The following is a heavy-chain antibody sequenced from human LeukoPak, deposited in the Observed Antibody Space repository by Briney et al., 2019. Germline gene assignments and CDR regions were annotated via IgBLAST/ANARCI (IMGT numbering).Heavy chain of an antibody. CDR1: GYTFTGYY. CDR2: INPNSGGT. CDR3: ARVFEDIVVVPAAPFDY. J-gene: IGHJ4*02. Sequence: ASVKVSCKASGYTFTGYYMHWVRQAPGQGLEWMGWINPNSGGTNYPQKFQGRVTMTRDTSISTAYMELSRLRSDDTAVYYCARVFEDIVVVPAAPFDYWGQGTLVTVSS. V-gene: IGHV1-2*02. D-gene: IGHD2-2*01.